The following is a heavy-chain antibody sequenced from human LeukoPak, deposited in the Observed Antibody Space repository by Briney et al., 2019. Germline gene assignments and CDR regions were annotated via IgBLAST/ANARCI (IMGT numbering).Heavy chain of an antibody. J-gene: IGHJ4*02. D-gene: IGHD3-22*01. V-gene: IGHV3-30*18. CDR2: ISYDGSNK. Sequence: RAGGSLRLSCAASGFTFSSYGVHWVRQAPGKGLEWVAVISYDGSNKYYADSVKGRFTISRDNSKNTLYLQMNSLRAEDTAVYYCAKDVRRYYDSSGPLDYWGQGTLVTVSS. CDR3: AKDVRRYYDSSGPLDY. CDR1: GFTFSSYG.